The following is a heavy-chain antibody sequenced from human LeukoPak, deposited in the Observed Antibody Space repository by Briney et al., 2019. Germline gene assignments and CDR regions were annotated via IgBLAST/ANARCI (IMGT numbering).Heavy chain of an antibody. J-gene: IGHJ4*02. CDR2: LTGSGGAT. Sequence: GGSLRLSCAASGFTFSTYAVNWVHQAPGKGLEWVSALTGSGGATYYADSVKGRFTISRDNSKNTLYLQMSSLRAEDTAVYYCAKVRGGGGQGTLVTVSS. CDR3: AKVRGG. D-gene: IGHD3-10*01. CDR1: GFTFSTYA. V-gene: IGHV3-23*01.